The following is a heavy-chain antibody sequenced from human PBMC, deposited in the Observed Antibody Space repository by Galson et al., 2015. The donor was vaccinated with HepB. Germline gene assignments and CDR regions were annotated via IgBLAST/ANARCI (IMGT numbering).Heavy chain of an antibody. V-gene: IGHV3-21*01. CDR1: GFSFSSYT. CDR2: IKSSNSYI. J-gene: IGHJ6*03. D-gene: IGHD3-10*01. CDR3: ARDRQGYGSGWPYYYIDV. Sequence: SLRLSCAASGFSFSSYTMNWVRQAPGKGLEWVSSIKSSNSYIYYAASLKGRFTISRANAKNSLYLQMNSLRAEDTAVYYCARDRQGYGSGWPYYYIDVWGKGTTVTVSS.